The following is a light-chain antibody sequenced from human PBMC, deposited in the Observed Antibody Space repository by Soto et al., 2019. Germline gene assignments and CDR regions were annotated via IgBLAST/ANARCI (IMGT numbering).Light chain of an antibody. V-gene: IGKV3D-7*01. CDR2: GAS. CDR3: QQDYNSLT. Sequence: EIVMTQSPATLSLSPGERATLSCRASQSVSSSYLSWYQHKPVQAPRLLIYGASTRATGIPARFSGSGSGTDFTLTISSLQPEDFAVYYCQQDYNSLTFGGGTKVDIK. J-gene: IGKJ4*01. CDR1: QSVSSSY.